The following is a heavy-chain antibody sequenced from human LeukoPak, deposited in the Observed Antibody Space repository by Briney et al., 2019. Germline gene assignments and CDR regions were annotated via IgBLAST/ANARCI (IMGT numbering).Heavy chain of an antibody. CDR3: ATPLLSRGPNPKNDY. CDR2: ISGSGGST. Sequence: PGGSLRLSCAVSGFTVSSNHMSWVRQAPGKGLEWVSAISGSGGSTYYADSVKGRFTISRDNSKNTLYLQMNSLRAEDTAVYYCATPLLSRGPNPKNDYWGQGTLVTVSS. CDR1: GFTVSSNH. D-gene: IGHD2/OR15-2a*01. V-gene: IGHV3-23*01. J-gene: IGHJ4*02.